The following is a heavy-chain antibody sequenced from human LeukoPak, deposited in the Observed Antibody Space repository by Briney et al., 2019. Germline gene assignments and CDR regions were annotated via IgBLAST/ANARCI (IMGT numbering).Heavy chain of an antibody. J-gene: IGHJ4*02. V-gene: IGHV3-7*01. CDR1: GFTFSSYW. D-gene: IGHD2-21*02. CDR3: ARDEVLGVVVTATAFDY. CDR2: IKQDGSEK. Sequence: GGSLRLSCAASGFTFSSYWMSCVRQAPGKALEGVANIKQDGSEKYYVDSVKGRFTISRDNAKNSLYLQMNSLRAEDTAVYYCARDEVLGVVVTATAFDYWGQGTLVTVSS.